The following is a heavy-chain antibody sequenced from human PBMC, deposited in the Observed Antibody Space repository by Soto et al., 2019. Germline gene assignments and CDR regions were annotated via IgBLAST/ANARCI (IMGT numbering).Heavy chain of an antibody. J-gene: IGHJ6*02. D-gene: IGHD6-19*01. CDR2: IWYDGSNK. V-gene: IGHV3-33*01. CDR1: GFTFSSYG. Sequence: GVSLRLSCAASGFTFSSYGMHWVRQAPGKGLEWVAVIWYDGSNKYYADSVKGRFTISRDNSKNTLYLQMNSLRAEDTAVYYCARVPQHSSGWSYYYYGMDVWGQGTTVNVSS. CDR3: ARVPQHSSGWSYYYYGMDV.